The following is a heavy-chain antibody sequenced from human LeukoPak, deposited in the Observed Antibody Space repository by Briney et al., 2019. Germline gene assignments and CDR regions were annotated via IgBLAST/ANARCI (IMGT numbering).Heavy chain of an antibody. CDR2: ISVSGSIA. CDR1: GFTFSNYW. CDR3: AGLVATNPEPSDY. Sequence: PGGSLRLSCAASGFTFSNYWMYWVRQAPGKGLEWISYISVSGSIALYADTVKGRFTISRDNAKNSLFLQMNSLRDEDTAVYYCAGLVATNPEPSDYWGQGTLVTVSS. D-gene: IGHD5-12*01. V-gene: IGHV3-48*02. J-gene: IGHJ4*02.